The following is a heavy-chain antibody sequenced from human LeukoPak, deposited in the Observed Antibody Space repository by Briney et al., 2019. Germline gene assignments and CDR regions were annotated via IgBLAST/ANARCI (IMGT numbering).Heavy chain of an antibody. CDR1: GVSISSYY. Sequence: SETLSLTCTVSGVSISSYYWSWIRQPPGKGLEWIGYIYYSGSTNYNPSLKSRVTISVDTSKNQFSLRLSSVTAADTAVYYCARGITGTIIGAFDIWGQGTMVTVSS. CDR2: IYYSGST. V-gene: IGHV4-59*01. J-gene: IGHJ3*02. CDR3: ARGITGTIIGAFDI. D-gene: IGHD1-7*01.